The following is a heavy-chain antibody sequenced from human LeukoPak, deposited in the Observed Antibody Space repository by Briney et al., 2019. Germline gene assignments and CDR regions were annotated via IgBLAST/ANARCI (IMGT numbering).Heavy chain of an antibody. J-gene: IGHJ6*02. Sequence: ASVKVSCKASGGTFSSYAISWVRQAPGQGLEWMGGIIPIFGTANYAQKFQGRVTITADESTSTAYMELSSLRSEDTAVYYCATIYRNYYYYGMDVWGQGTTVTVSS. CDR1: GGTFSSYA. CDR3: ATIYRNYYYYGMDV. CDR2: IIPIFGTA. V-gene: IGHV1-69*13. D-gene: IGHD1-14*01.